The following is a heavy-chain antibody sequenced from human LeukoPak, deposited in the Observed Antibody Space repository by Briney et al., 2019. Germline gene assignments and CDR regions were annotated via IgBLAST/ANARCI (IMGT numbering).Heavy chain of an antibody. CDR2: ISYDGSNK. CDR1: GFTFSSYA. Sequence: GGSLRLSCAASGFTFSSYAMHWVRQAPGKGLEWVAVISYDGSNKYYADPVKGRFTISRDNSKNTLYLQMNSLRAEDTAVYYCARDLSSSSGYWGQGTLVTVSS. CDR3: ARDLSSSSGY. V-gene: IGHV3-30-3*01. J-gene: IGHJ4*02. D-gene: IGHD6-6*01.